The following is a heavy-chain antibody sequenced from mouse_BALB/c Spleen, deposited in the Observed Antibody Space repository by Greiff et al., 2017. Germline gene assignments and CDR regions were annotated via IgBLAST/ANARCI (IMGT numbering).Heavy chain of an antibody. V-gene: IGHV1S56*01. D-gene: IGHD2-3*01. CDR2: IYPGNVNT. CDR1: GYTFTSYY. Sequence: VKLQESGPELVKPGASVRISCKASGYTFTSYYIHWVKQRPGQGLEWIGWIYPGNVNTKYNEKFKGKATLTADKSSSTAYMQLSSLTSEDSAVYFCARGEDYDGYLDYWGQGTTLTVSS. J-gene: IGHJ2*01. CDR3: ARGEDYDGYLDY.